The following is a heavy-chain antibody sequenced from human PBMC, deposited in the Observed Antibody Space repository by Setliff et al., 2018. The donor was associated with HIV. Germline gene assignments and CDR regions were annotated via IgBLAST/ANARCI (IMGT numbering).Heavy chain of an antibody. Sequence: PGGSLRLSCAASEFIFSSYAMHWVRQAPGMGLVWVAVMSYDGNNKYYADSVKGRFTISRDHSKNTLFLQMNSLGPEDTAVYYCAGDCRVGWVFTYGMDVWGQGTLVTVSS. CDR1: EFIFSSYA. J-gene: IGHJ6*02. V-gene: IGHV3-30*01. CDR2: MSYDGNNK. CDR3: AGDCRVGWVFTYGMDV. D-gene: IGHD6-13*01.